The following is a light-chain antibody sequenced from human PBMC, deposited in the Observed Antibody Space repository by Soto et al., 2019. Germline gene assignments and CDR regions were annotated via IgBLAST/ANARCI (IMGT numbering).Light chain of an antibody. CDR1: HIVTPW. Sequence: DIQMTQSPSILSASVGDRVTITCRASHIVTPWLAWYQQKPGKAPVLLIYQTSNLQTGVPSRFSGSGSGTEFTLTISSLQPDDFGTYYCQQCNTYSTFGQGTKVEV. V-gene: IGKV1-5*03. CDR2: QTS. CDR3: QQCNTYST. J-gene: IGKJ1*01.